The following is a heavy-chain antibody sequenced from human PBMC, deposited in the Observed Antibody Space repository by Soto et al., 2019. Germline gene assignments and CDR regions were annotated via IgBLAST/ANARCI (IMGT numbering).Heavy chain of an antibody. Sequence: PGGSLRLSCAASGFTFDNYAMHWVRQAPGKGLEWVSGISWNSNTIAYADSVKGRFTISRDNAKNSLYLQMNSLRAEDTAVYYCARESEDLTSNFDYWGQGTLVTVSS. J-gene: IGHJ4*02. V-gene: IGHV3-9*01. CDR1: GFTFDNYA. CDR2: ISWNSNTI. CDR3: ARESEDLTSNFDY.